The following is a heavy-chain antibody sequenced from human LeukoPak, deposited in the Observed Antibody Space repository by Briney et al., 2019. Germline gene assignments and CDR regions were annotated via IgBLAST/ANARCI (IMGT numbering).Heavy chain of an antibody. V-gene: IGHV1-18*01. D-gene: IGHD1-14*01. J-gene: IGHJ4*02. CDR1: GYTFTSYG. Sequence: GASVKVSCKASGYTFTSYGISWVRQAPGQGLEWMGWISAYNGNTNYAQKLQGRVTMTTDTSTSTAYMELRSLRSDDTAVYYCARDRDVNPSTRFDYWGQGTLVTVSS. CDR2: ISAYNGNT. CDR3: ARDRDVNPSTRFDY.